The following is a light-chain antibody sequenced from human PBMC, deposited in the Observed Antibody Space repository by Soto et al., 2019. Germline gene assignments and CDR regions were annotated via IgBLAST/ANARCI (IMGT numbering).Light chain of an antibody. Sequence: EVVLTQSPATLSVSPGDRATLSCRASQDIGSAVAWYHQRSGQAPRLLIFDASIRVPTTPARFSGSVSGTEFTLTSSSLESEDFAVYFCQQYGDRPRTFGQGTKVEIK. CDR3: QQYGDRPRT. J-gene: IGKJ1*01. V-gene: IGKV3-15*01. CDR2: DAS. CDR1: QDIGSA.